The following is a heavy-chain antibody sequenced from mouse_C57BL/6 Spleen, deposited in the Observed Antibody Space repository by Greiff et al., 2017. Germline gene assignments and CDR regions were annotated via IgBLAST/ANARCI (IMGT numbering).Heavy chain of an antibody. D-gene: IGHD1-1*01. V-gene: IGHV5-9-1*02. CDR3: TRDPGAYYGSSGGFAY. CDR2: ISSGGGYI. Sequence: EVMLVESGEGLVKPGGSLKLSCAASGFTFSSYAMSWVRQTPEKRLEWVAYISSGGGYIYYADTVKGRFTISRDNARNTLYLQMSCLKSEDTTMYYCTRDPGAYYGSSGGFAYWGQGTLVTVSA. J-gene: IGHJ3*01. CDR1: GFTFSSYA.